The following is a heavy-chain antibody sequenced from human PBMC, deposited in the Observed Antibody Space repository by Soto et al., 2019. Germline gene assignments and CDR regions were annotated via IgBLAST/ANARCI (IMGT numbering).Heavy chain of an antibody. CDR3: ARGVGGKGFDY. CDR2: INHSGST. CDR1: GGSFSGYY. V-gene: IGHV4-34*01. J-gene: IGHJ4*02. D-gene: IGHD6-19*01. Sequence: QVQLQQWGAGLLKPSETLSLTCAVYGGSFSGYYWSWIRQPPGKGLEWIGEINHSGSTNYNPSLNSRVTISVDTSKNQFSLKLSSVTAADTAVYYCARGVGGKGFDYWGQGTLVTVSS.